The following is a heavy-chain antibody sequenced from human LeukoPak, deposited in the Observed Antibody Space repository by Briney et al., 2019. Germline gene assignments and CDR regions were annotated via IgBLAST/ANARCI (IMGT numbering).Heavy chain of an antibody. Sequence: SETLSLTCTVSGGSITSTSYSWGWIRQPPGKGLEWIGSIFHSESTYYSPSLKSRVTISVDTSENHFSLKMSSVTAADTAVYYCAGRAIFGVDRSFDYWGQGTLVTVSS. CDR3: AGRAIFGVDRSFDY. CDR2: IFHSEST. CDR1: GGSITSTSYS. V-gene: IGHV4-39*02. J-gene: IGHJ4*02. D-gene: IGHD3-3*01.